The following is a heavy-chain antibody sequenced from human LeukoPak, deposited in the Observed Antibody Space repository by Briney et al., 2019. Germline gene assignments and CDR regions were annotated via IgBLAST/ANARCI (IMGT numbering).Heavy chain of an antibody. CDR3: ASLTGTTVYYYYYMDV. D-gene: IGHD1-20*01. CDR1: GGSFSGYY. Sequence: SETLSLTCAVYGGSFSGYYWSWVRQPPGKGLEWIGEINHSGSTNYNPSPKSRVTISVDTTKNQFSLKLSSVTAEDTAVYYCASLTGTTVYYYYYMDVWGEGTTVTVSS. J-gene: IGHJ6*03. CDR2: INHSGST. V-gene: IGHV4-34*01.